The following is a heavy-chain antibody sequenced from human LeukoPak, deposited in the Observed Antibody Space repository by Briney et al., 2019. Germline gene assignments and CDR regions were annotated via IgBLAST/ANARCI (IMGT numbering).Heavy chain of an antibody. J-gene: IGHJ6*03. CDR2: ISSTDAGT. CDR1: GFSLSSYA. CDR3: ARVRKDYYYYYMDV. V-gene: IGHV3-23*01. Sequence: GGSLRLSCAASGFSLSSYAMSWVRQAPGKGLEWVSAISSTDAGTYHADSVRGRFTISRDSSKNTLYLQMNSLRAVDTAVYYCARVRKDYYYYYMDVWGKGTTVTVSS.